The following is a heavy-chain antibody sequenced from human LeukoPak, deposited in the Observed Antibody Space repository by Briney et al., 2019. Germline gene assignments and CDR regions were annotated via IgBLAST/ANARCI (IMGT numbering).Heavy chain of an antibody. Sequence: SETLSLTCTVSGGSISSHYWSWIRQPPGKGLEWIGYIYYSGSTYYNPSLKSRVTISVDTSKNQFSLKLSSVTAADTAVYYCAMGSDYYYYYMDVWGKGTTVTVSS. CDR2: IYYSGST. V-gene: IGHV4-59*11. J-gene: IGHJ6*03. D-gene: IGHD6-6*01. CDR1: GGSISSHY. CDR3: AMGSDYYYYYMDV.